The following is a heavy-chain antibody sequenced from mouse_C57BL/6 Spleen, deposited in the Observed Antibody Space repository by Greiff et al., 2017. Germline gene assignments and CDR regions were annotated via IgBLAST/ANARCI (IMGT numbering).Heavy chain of an antibody. CDR1: GYTFTSYW. CDR2: IDPSDSYT. J-gene: IGHJ3*01. Sequence: QVQLQQPGAELVRPGTSVKLSCKASGYTFTSYWMLWVKQRPGQGLEWIGVIDPSDSYTNYNQKFKGKATLTVDTSSSTAYMQLSSLTSEDSAVYYCARGGIYYDYDWFAYWGQGTLVTVSA. D-gene: IGHD2-4*01. CDR3: ARGGIYYDYDWFAY. V-gene: IGHV1-59*01.